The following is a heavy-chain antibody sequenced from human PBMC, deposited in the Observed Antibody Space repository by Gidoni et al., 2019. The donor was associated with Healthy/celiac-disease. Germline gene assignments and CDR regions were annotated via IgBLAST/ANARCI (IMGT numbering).Heavy chain of an antibody. CDR2: ISVSGGSK. CDR1: GFTFSSYA. Sequence: EVQLLESGGGLVQPGGSLRRSCAASGFTFSSYAMSWVRQAPGKGLEWVSAISVSGGSKYYADSVKGRFTISRDNSKNTLYLQMNSLRAEDTAVYYCAKDRDYVWGSYASYGYWGQGTLVTVSS. V-gene: IGHV3-23*01. CDR3: AKDRDYVWGSYASYGY. D-gene: IGHD3-16*01. J-gene: IGHJ4*02.